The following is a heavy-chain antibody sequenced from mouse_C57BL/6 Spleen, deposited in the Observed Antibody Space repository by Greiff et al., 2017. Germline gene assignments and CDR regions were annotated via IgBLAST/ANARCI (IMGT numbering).Heavy chain of an antibody. CDR1: GFTFSDYG. CDR3: ARHYGSSYWYFDV. V-gene: IGHV5-17*01. J-gene: IGHJ1*03. Sequence: EVMLVESGGGLVKPGGSLKLSCAASGFTFSDYGMHWVRQAPEKGLEWVAYISSGSSTIYYADTVKGRFTISRDKAKNTLFLQMTSLRSEDTAMYYCARHYGSSYWYFDVWGTGTTVTVSS. D-gene: IGHD1-1*01. CDR2: ISSGSSTI.